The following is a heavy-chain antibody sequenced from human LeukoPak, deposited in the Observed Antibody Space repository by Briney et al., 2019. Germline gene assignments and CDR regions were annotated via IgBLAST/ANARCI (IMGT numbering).Heavy chain of an antibody. D-gene: IGHD1-26*01. V-gene: IGHV3-21*01. CDR2: ISSSSSYI. CDR1: GFTFSSYS. J-gene: IGHJ5*02. CDR3: ARGGDSGSYYETYPRYNWFDP. Sequence: PGGSLRLSCAASGFTFSSYSMNWVRQAPGKGLEWVSSISSSSSYIYYADSVKGRFTISRDNAKNSLYLQMNSLRAEDTAVYYCARGGDSGSYYETYPRYNWFDPWGQGTLVTVSS.